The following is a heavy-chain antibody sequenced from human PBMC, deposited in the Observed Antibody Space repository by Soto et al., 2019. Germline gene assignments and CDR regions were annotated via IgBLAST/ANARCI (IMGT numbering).Heavy chain of an antibody. Sequence: ASVKVSCKASGGTFSSYAISWVRQAPGQGLEWMGGIIPIFGTANYAQKFQGRVTITADESTSTAYMELSSLRAEDTAVYYCARVYNWNYERAPYGMDVWGQGTTVTVSS. CDR1: GGTFSSYA. D-gene: IGHD1-7*01. J-gene: IGHJ6*02. V-gene: IGHV1-69*13. CDR2: IIPIFGTA. CDR3: ARVYNWNYERAPYGMDV.